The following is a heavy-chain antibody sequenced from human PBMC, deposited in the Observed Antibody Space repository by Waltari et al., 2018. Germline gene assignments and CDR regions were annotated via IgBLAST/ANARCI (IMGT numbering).Heavy chain of an antibody. CDR2: MYHSGRT. CDR3: RNYYYGSGPSYYFDY. CDR1: GYSISSGYY. Sequence: QVQLQESGPGLVKSSETLSLTCAVSGYSISSGYYWGWIRQPPGKGLEWIGSMYHSGRTYYNPSLKSRVTISVDMSKNQFSLRLSSVTAADTAVYYCRNYYYGSGPSYYFDYWGQGTLVTVSS. J-gene: IGHJ4*02. D-gene: IGHD3-10*01. V-gene: IGHV4-38-2*01.